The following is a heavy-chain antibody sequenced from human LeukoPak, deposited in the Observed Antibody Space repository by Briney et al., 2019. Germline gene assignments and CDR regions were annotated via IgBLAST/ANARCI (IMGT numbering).Heavy chain of an antibody. V-gene: IGHV3-64D*06. CDR2: FSRVGSST. D-gene: IGHD3-10*01. CDR3: VKTLKYYGSGRGLFDS. J-gene: IGHJ4*02. Sequence: QPGGSLRLACSASGFTFSSSAMDWVRQAPGKGLEYVSAFSRVGSSTFYADSVKGRFTISRDNSKNMLYLQMSSLRADDTAVYHCVKTLKYYGSGRGLFDSWGQGILVTVSS. CDR1: GFTFSSSA.